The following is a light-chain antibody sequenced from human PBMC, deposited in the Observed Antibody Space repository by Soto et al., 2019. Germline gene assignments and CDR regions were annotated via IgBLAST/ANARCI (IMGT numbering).Light chain of an antibody. Sequence: QSVLTQPPSASGTPGQRVTISCSGSSSNIGRFFVYWYQQLPGTAPKLLIYRNNQRPSGVPDRFSGSKSGTSASLAISGLRSEDEADYYCVAWDVSLSNWVXGGGTKLTVL. CDR2: RNN. J-gene: IGLJ3*02. CDR3: VAWDVSLSNWV. CDR1: SSNIGRFF. V-gene: IGLV1-47*01.